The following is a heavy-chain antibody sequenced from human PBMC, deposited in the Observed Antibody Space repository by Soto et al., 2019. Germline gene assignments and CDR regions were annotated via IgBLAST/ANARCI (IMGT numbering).Heavy chain of an antibody. CDR2: IHNSGST. D-gene: IGHD1-26*01. CDR3: ARVGSGGYLLDP. Sequence: QVQLQESCPGLVKPSETLSLTCTVSGGSSSSYYWSWVRQPAGKGLEWIGRIHNSGSTNYNPSLMSRIAMSVDTSKNQFSLRLSSVTAADTAVYYCARVGSGGYLLDPWGQGLLVTVSS. J-gene: IGHJ5*02. V-gene: IGHV4-4*07. CDR1: GGSSSSYY.